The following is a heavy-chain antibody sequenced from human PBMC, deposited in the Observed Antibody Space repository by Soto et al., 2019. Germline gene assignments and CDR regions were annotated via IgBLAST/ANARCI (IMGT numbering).Heavy chain of an antibody. Sequence: QVQLVQSGAEVKKPGSSVKVSCKTSGGTFSSHALTWLRQAPGQGLEWMGGIIPMFGTTYTSQKFQGRVAISADETTRTLGLSSLGSEDTAVYFCARCDVCYPGGDDAFDLWGQGTTVIVSS. V-gene: IGHV1-69*01. D-gene: IGHD2-21*02. CDR3: ARCDVCYPGGDDAFDL. J-gene: IGHJ3*01. CDR1: GGTFSSHA. CDR2: IIPMFGTT.